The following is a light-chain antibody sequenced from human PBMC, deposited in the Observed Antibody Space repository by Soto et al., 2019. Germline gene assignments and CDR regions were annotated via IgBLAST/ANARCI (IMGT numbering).Light chain of an antibody. Sequence: QSALTQPPSVSGAPGQRVTISCTGSSSNIGAGYDVHWYQQLPGTAPKLLIYGNSNRPSGVPDRFSGSKSGTSASLAITGLQAEDEADYYCQSYDSSLSGWVFGGGTKGPS. J-gene: IGLJ3*02. CDR2: GNS. V-gene: IGLV1-40*01. CDR1: SSNIGAGYD. CDR3: QSYDSSLSGWV.